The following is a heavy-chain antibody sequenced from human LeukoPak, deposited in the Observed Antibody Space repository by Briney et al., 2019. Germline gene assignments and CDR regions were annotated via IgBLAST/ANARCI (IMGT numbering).Heavy chain of an antibody. Sequence: PSETLSLTCTVSGGSISSYYWSWIRQPAGKGLEWIGRIYTSGSTNYNPSLKSRVTMSVDTSKNQFSLKLSSVTAADTAVYYCAITYYYDSSGSLDHWRQATLVTVSS. CDR2: IYTSGST. CDR1: GGSISSYY. D-gene: IGHD3-22*01. V-gene: IGHV4-4*07. J-gene: IGHJ4*02. CDR3: AITYYYDSSGSLDH.